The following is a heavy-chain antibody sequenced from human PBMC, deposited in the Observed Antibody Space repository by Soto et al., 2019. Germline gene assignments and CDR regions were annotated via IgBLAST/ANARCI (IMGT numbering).Heavy chain of an antibody. Sequence: GGSLRLSCAASGFAFSTYAMNWVRQAPGKGLEWVALISYDGSEQSYIDSVKGRFTISRDNSRNTLYLQMNSLRAEDTAVYFCAKVLHNFESRATAFDYSGQGPQVTVSS. D-gene: IGHD1-26*01. V-gene: IGHV3-30*02. CDR1: GFAFSTYA. CDR3: AKVLHNFESRATAFDY. CDR2: ISYDGSEQ. J-gene: IGHJ4*02.